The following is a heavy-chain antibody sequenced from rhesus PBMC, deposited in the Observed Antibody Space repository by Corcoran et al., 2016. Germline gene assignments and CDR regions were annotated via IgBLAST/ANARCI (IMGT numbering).Heavy chain of an antibody. CDR3: LGSGWSGF. Sequence: VQLQESGPGLVKPSETLSLPCAVSGYSISSGYGWGWIRQPTGKGLDWIGQFFGGSGSTHYNPSLKSRVTVSKDTSKNQFSLRLTSVTAADTAVYYCLGSGWSGFWGQGVLVTVSS. D-gene: IGHD6S26*01. V-gene: IGHV4-127*01. CDR2: FFGGSGST. CDR1: GYSISSGYG. J-gene: IGHJ4*01.